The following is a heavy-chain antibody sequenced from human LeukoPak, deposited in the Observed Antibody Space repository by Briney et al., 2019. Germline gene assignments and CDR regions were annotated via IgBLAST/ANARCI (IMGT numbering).Heavy chain of an antibody. Sequence: SGTLPLTCAVSGYSISSGFYWGWIRQLPGKGLEWIGSVFHSGSTYYNPSLRSGVTISVDTSKNQFALKLSSVTAADTAVYYRARAPTMVRGVYTLGYYYYMDVWGKGTTVTVSS. J-gene: IGHJ6*03. CDR3: ARAPTMVRGVYTLGYYYYMDV. D-gene: IGHD3-10*01. V-gene: IGHV4-38-2*01. CDR1: GYSISSGFY. CDR2: VFHSGST.